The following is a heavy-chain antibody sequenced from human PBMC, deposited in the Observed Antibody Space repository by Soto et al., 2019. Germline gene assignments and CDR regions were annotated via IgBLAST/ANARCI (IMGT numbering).Heavy chain of an antibody. CDR2: ISYDGSNK. Sequence: QVQLVESGGGVVQPGMSLRLSCAASGFTFSSYGIHWVRQAPGKALEWVAVISYDGSNKYYADSVKGRFTIYRDNSKNTKDLEMNSLRAEDTAVYYCAKDREVSGALNGYFDYWGQGPLVNVAS. J-gene: IGHJ4*02. CDR3: AKDREVSGALNGYFDY. CDR1: GFTFSSYG. D-gene: IGHD1-26*01. V-gene: IGHV3-30*18.